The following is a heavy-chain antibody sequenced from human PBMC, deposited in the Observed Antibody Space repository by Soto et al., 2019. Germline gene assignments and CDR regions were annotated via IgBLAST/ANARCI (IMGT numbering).Heavy chain of an antibody. CDR2: ISAYNGNT. CDR3: ARDPPLDKNMITFGGSDY. CDR1: GYTFTSYG. V-gene: IGHV1-18*01. D-gene: IGHD3-16*01. Sequence: QVQLVQSGAEVKKPGASVKVSCKASGYTFTSYGISWVRQAPGQGLEWMGWISAYNGNTNYAQKLQGRVTMTTDTSTSTAYMELRSLRSDDTAVYYCARDPPLDKNMITFGGSDYWGQGTLVTVSS. J-gene: IGHJ4*02.